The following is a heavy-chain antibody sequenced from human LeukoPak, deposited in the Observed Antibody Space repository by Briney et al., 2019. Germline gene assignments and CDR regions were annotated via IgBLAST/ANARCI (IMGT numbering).Heavy chain of an antibody. V-gene: IGHV1-46*01. CDR2: INPSGGST. CDR3: ARDRDYGGKVYAFDI. D-gene: IGHD4-23*01. J-gene: IGHJ3*02. Sequence: ASVKVSCKASGYTFTSYYMHCVRHAPGQGLEWMGIINPSGGSTSYAQKFQGRVTMTRDTSTSTVYMELSSLRSEDTAVYYCARDRDYGGKVYAFDIWGQGTMVTVSS. CDR1: GYTFTSYY.